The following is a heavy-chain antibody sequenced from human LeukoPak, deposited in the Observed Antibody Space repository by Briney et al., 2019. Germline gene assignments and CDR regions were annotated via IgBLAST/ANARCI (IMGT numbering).Heavy chain of an antibody. J-gene: IGHJ4*02. V-gene: IGHV4-59*01. Sequence: PSETLSLTCTVSGGSISSYYWSWIRQPPGKGLEWIGYIYYSGSTNYNPSLKSRVTISVKTSKNQFSLKLSSVTAADTAVYYCARVTGYMIADYFDYWGQGTLVTVSS. CDR2: IYYSGST. CDR1: GGSISSYY. D-gene: IGHD3-22*01. CDR3: ARVTGYMIADYFDY.